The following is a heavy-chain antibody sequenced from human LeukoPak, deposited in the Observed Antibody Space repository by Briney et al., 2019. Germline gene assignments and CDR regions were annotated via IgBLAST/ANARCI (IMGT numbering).Heavy chain of an antibody. V-gene: IGHV1-8*01. CDR2: MNPNSGNT. D-gene: IGHD3-10*01. CDR1: GYTFTSYD. J-gene: IGHJ1*01. Sequence: GASVKVSCKASGYTFTSYDINWVRQATGQGLEWMGWMNPNSGNTGYAQKFQGRVTMTRNTSISTAYMELSSLRSEDTAVYYCARGLFMVRGIFSPFQHWGQGTLVTVSS. CDR3: ARGLFMVRGIFSPFQH.